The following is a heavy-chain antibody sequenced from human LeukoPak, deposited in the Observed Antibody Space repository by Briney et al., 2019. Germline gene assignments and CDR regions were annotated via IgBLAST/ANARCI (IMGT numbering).Heavy chain of an antibody. CDR2: ISSSGSTI. CDR1: GLTFSHYY. Sequence: GGSPRLSCAASGLTFSHYYMSWIRQAPGKGLEWVSYISSSGSTIYYADSVKGRFTISRDNAKNSLYLQRNSLRAEDTAVYYCSRDDWNIAVVGFDYWGQGTLCTVSS. D-gene: IGHD6-19*01. CDR3: SRDDWNIAVVGFDY. V-gene: IGHV3-11*01. J-gene: IGHJ4*02.